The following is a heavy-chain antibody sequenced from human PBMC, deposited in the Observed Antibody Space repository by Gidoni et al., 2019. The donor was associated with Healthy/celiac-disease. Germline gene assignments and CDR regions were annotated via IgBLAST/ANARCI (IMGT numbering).Heavy chain of an antibody. V-gene: IGHV3-23*01. J-gene: IGHJ6*02. Sequence: EVQLLESGGGLVQPGGSLRLSCAASGFTFSSYAMSWVRQAPGKGLEWVSAISGSGGSTYYADSVKGRLTISRDNSKNTLYLQMNSLRAEDTAVYYCAKDSLNFWSGYYTSFYYYYGMDVWGQGTTVTVSS. CDR2: ISGSGGST. CDR3: AKDSLNFWSGYYTSFYYYYGMDV. CDR1: GFTFSSYA. D-gene: IGHD3-3*01.